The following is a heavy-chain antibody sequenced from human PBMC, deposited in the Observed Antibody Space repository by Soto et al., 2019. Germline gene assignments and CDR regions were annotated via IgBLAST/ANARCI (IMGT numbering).Heavy chain of an antibody. V-gene: IGHV1-3*01. J-gene: IGHJ4*02. D-gene: IGHD1-20*01. CDR1: GYTFTSYA. CDR3: ARGITLPNPLDY. Sequence: ASVKVSCKASGYTFTSYAMHWVRQAPGQRLEWMGWINAGNGNTKYSQKFQGRVTITRDTSASTAYMELSSLRSEDTAVYYCARGITLPNPLDYSSQGTLVTVSS. CDR2: INAGNGNT.